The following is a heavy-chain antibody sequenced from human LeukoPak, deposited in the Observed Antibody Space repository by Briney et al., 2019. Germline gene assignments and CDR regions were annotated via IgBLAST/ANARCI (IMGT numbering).Heavy chain of an antibody. Sequence: GGSLRLSCAASGFTFSSHEMNWVRQAPGKGLEWISYTGTSDSTIYYADSVKGRFTISRDNAKNSLSLQMNSLRAEDTAIYYCARGGYCSSSICYHFYAFDMWGQGTMVTVSS. D-gene: IGHD2-2*01. J-gene: IGHJ3*02. CDR1: GFTFSSHE. V-gene: IGHV3-48*03. CDR2: TGTSDSTI. CDR3: ARGGYCSSSICYHFYAFDM.